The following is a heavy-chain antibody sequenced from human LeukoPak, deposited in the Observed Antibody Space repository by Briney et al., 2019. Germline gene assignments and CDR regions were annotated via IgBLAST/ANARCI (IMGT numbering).Heavy chain of an antibody. J-gene: IGHJ4*02. Sequence: GESLKISCEGSGYTFATYWIGWVRQMPGKGLEWMGIIYPGDSDTRYSPSFQGQVTISADKSISTAYLQWSSLKASDTAMYYCTRRGGSLNYVDYWGQGTLVTVAS. CDR2: IYPGDSDT. CDR3: TRRGGSLNYVDY. D-gene: IGHD1-26*01. V-gene: IGHV5-51*01. CDR1: GYTFATYW.